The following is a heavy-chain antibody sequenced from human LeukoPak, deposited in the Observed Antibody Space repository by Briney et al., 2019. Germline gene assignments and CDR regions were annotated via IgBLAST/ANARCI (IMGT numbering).Heavy chain of an antibody. CDR2: ISAYNGNT. J-gene: IGHJ4*02. CDR3: ARERSGWPPDY. D-gene: IGHD6-19*01. Sequence: ASVKVSCKPSGYTFTSFGISWVRQAPGQGLEWMGWISAYNGNTDYAQKFQGRVTMTKDTSTSTVYMELRSLRSDDTAVYYCARERSGWPPDYWGQGTLVTVSS. V-gene: IGHV1-18*01. CDR1: GYTFTSFG.